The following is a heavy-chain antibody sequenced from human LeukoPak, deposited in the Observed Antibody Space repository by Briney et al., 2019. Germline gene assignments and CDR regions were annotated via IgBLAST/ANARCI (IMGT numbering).Heavy chain of an antibody. V-gene: IGHV1-46*01. CDR2: INPSGDST. CDR1: GYTFTSYY. D-gene: IGHD2-2*01. Sequence: ASVNVSCKASGYTFTSYYMHWVRQAPGQGLEWMGIINPSGDSTSYEQRFQGRLTMTRDTSTNTVYMELSSLRSEDTAVYYCARHPSPQLHHFDYWGQGTLVTVSS. CDR3: ARHPSPQLHHFDY. J-gene: IGHJ4*02.